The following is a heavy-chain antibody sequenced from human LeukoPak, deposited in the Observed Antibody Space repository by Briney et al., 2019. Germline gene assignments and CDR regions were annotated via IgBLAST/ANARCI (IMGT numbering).Heavy chain of an antibody. J-gene: IGHJ4*02. CDR1: GFTFSSYA. Sequence: GGSLRLSCAASGFTFSSYAMHWVRQAPGKGLEWVAVISYDGSNKYYADPVKGRFTISRDNSKNTLYLQMNSLRAEDTAVYYCARDGYSMVRGVIAYYFDYWGQGTLVTVSS. CDR3: ARDGYSMVRGVIAYYFDY. D-gene: IGHD3-10*01. CDR2: ISYDGSNK. V-gene: IGHV3-30-3*01.